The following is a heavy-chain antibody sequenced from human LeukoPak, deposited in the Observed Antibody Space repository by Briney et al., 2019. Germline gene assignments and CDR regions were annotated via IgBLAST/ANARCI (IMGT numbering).Heavy chain of an antibody. J-gene: IGHJ4*02. Sequence: GRSLRVSCAASGFTFSSYGMHWVRQAPGKGLEWAAVISYDGSNKYYADSVKGRFTISRDNSKNTLYLQMNSLRAEDTAVYYCAKDHIVVVVAATPDYWGQGTLVTVSS. CDR3: AKDHIVVVVAATPDY. D-gene: IGHD2-15*01. CDR2: ISYDGSNK. V-gene: IGHV3-30*18. CDR1: GFTFSSYG.